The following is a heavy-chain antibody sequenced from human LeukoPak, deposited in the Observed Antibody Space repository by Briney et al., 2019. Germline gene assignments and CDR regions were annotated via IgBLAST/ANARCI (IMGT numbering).Heavy chain of an antibody. CDR3: ARSAGDDFWSGYCYFDY. D-gene: IGHD3-3*01. CDR1: GYTFTSYG. J-gene: IGHJ4*02. Sequence: GASVKVSCKASGYTFTSYGISWVRQAPGQGLEWMGWISAYNGNTNYAQKLQGRVTMTTDTSTSTAYMELRSLRSDDTAVYYCARSAGDDFWSGYCYFDYWGQGTLVTVSS. V-gene: IGHV1-18*01. CDR2: ISAYNGNT.